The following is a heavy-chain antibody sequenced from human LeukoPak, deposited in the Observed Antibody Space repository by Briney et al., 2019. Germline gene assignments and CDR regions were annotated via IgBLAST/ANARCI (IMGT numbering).Heavy chain of an antibody. CDR1: GFTFSNYW. Sequence: PGGSLRLSCEASGFTFSNYWMTWVRQAPGKGLEWVANIKQDGSETYYVDLVKGRFTLSRDNARNSLYLQMNYLGVDDTAVYYCARGGMTGTADYWGPGTLVTVSS. V-gene: IGHV3-7*01. CDR3: ARGGMTGTADY. CDR2: IKQDGSET. D-gene: IGHD1-7*01. J-gene: IGHJ4*02.